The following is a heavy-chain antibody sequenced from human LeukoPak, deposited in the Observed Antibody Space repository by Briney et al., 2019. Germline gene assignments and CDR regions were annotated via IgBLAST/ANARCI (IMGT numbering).Heavy chain of an antibody. V-gene: IGHV4-31*03. CDR3: ARVRRTYYYDSSGYYPYGGFDY. D-gene: IGHD3-22*01. J-gene: IGHJ4*02. CDR1: GGSISSGGYY. CDR2: IYYSGST. Sequence: PSETLSLTCTVSGGSISSGGYYWSWIRQHPGKGLEWIGYIYYSGSTYYNPSLKSRVTISVDTSKNQFSLKLSSVTAADTAVYYCARVRRTYYYDSSGYYPYGGFDYWGQGTLVTVSS.